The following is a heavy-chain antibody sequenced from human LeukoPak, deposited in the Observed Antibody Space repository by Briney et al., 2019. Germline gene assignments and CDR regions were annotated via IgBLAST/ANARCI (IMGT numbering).Heavy chain of an antibody. D-gene: IGHD2-2*02. CDR1: GGSITSSIDY. CDR2: IYYSTST. Sequence: SETLSLTCTVSGGSITSSIDYWGWVRQPPGKGLEWIATIYYSTSTQYNPSLKSRVTMSVDTSKNQFSLKLSSMTAADTAVYHCARHQCSGTRCYNFYFYGMDVWGQGTTVTVSS. J-gene: IGHJ6*02. CDR3: ARHQCSGTRCYNFYFYGMDV. V-gene: IGHV4-39*01.